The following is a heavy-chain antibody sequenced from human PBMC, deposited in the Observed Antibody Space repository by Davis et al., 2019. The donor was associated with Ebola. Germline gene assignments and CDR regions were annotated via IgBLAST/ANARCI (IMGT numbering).Heavy chain of an antibody. J-gene: IGHJ4*02. D-gene: IGHD6-19*01. CDR1: GYTFTNYG. CDR2: ISASNGNT. Sequence: AASVKVSCKASGYTFTNYGVTWVRQAPGQGFEWMGWISASNGNTNYAQKFQGRVTLTTDTSTSTAYMELSLRSDDTAVYYCARDTIFSSGWSLWGQGTLVTVSS. CDR3: ARDTIFSSGWSL. V-gene: IGHV1-18*01.